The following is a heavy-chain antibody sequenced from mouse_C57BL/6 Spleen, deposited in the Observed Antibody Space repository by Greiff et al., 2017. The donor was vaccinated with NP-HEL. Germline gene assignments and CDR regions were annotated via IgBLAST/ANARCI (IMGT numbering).Heavy chain of an antibody. V-gene: IGHV1-47*01. D-gene: IGHD2-3*01. J-gene: IGHJ4*01. CDR3: ARGGLLTYYYAMEY. CDR1: GYTFTTYP. Sequence: QVQLQQSGAELVKPGASVKMSCKASGYTFTTYPIEWMKQNHGKSLEWIGNFHPNNDDTKYNEKFKGKATLTVEKSSRTVYLELSRLASADSAVYYGARGGLLTYYYAMEYWGQGTSVTVAS. CDR2: FHPNNDDT.